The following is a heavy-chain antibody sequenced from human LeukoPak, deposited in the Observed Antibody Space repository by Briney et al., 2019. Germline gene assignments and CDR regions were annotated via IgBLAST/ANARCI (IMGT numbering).Heavy chain of an antibody. J-gene: IGHJ6*03. CDR3: ARVTYYDFWSSYTPQVYYMDV. D-gene: IGHD3-3*01. CDR2: IYYSGST. CDR1: GGSISSGGYY. V-gene: IGHV4-31*03. Sequence: RASETLSLTCTVSGGSISSGGYYWSWIRQHPGKGLEWIGYIYYSGSTYYNPSLKSRVTISVDTSKNQFSLKLSSVTAADTAVYYCARVTYYDFWSSYTPQVYYMDVWGKGTTVTVSS.